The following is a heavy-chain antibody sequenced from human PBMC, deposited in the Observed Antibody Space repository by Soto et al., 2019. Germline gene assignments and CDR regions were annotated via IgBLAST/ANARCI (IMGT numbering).Heavy chain of an antibody. V-gene: IGHV4-34*01. Sequence: PSETLSLTCAVYGGSFSGYYWNWIRQPPGKGLEWIGEINHSGSTNYKPSLKSRVTISVDTSKNQFSLKLSSVTAADTAVYYCARACSTSCYTTRGIPDYWGRGTLVTVSS. CDR1: GGSFSGYY. J-gene: IGHJ4*02. CDR3: ARACSTSCYTTRGIPDY. D-gene: IGHD2-2*02. CDR2: INHSGST.